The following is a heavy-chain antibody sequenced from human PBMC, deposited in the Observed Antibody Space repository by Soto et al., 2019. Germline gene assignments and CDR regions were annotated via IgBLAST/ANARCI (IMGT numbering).Heavy chain of an antibody. CDR3: AKDRPAMASVHFQH. J-gene: IGHJ1*01. V-gene: IGHV3-33*06. Sequence: GGSLRLSCAASGFTFSSYGMHWVRQAPGKGLEWVAVIWYGGSNKYYADSVKGRFTISRDNSKNTLYLQMNSLRAEDTAVYYCAKDRPAMASVHFQHWGQGTLVTVSS. CDR1: GFTFSSYG. D-gene: IGHD2-2*01. CDR2: IWYGGSNK.